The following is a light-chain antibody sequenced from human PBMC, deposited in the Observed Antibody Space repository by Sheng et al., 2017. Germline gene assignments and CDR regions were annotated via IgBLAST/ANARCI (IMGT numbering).Light chain of an antibody. V-gene: IGKV1-39*01. CDR2: AAS. CDR1: QSISSY. J-gene: IGKJ1*01. Sequence: DIQMTQSPSSLSASVGDRVTITCRASQSISSYLNWYQQKPGKAPKLLIYAASSLQSGVPSRFSGSGSGTDFTLTITNLQPEDFAVYHCQQSYSSPWTFGQGTRVDIK. CDR3: QQSYSSPWT.